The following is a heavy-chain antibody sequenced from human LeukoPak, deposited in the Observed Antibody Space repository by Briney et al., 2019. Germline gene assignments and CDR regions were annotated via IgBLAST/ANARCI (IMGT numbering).Heavy chain of an antibody. Sequence: PGGSLRLSCTASGFTFSNYGMNWVRQAPGKGLEWVAVIWYDGTNKDYADAVKGRFTISRDNSKNTVYLQMNSLRAEDTAVYYCAKDRYSGSPGGWFDPWGQGTLVTVSS. CDR2: IWYDGTNK. V-gene: IGHV3-33*06. J-gene: IGHJ5*02. CDR1: GFTFSNYG. CDR3: AKDRYSGSPGGWFDP. D-gene: IGHD1-26*01.